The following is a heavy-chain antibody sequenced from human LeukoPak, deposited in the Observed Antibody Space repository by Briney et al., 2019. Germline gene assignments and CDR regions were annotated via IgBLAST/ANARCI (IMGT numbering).Heavy chain of an antibody. CDR2: IYYSGST. Sequence: SETLSLTCTVSGGSVSSGSYYWSWIRQPPGKGLEWIGYIYYSGSTNYNPSLKSRVTISVDTSKNQFSLKLSSVTAADTAVYYCARDWAQMDVWGQGTTVTVSS. V-gene: IGHV4-61*01. D-gene: IGHD3-16*01. CDR3: ARDWAQMDV. J-gene: IGHJ6*02. CDR1: GGSVSSGSYY.